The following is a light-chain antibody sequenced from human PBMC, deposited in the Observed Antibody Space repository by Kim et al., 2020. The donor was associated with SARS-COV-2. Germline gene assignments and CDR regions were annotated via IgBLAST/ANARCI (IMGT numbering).Light chain of an antibody. Sequence: SYELTQPPSVSVSPGQTATITCSGDKLGDRFASWYQLKPGQSPVLVIYQDSRRPSGIPERFSGSNSGNTATLTISGTQAMDEADSYCQAWDTKVFGTGTK. CDR3: QAWDTKV. CDR1: KLGDRF. J-gene: IGLJ1*01. V-gene: IGLV3-1*01. CDR2: QDS.